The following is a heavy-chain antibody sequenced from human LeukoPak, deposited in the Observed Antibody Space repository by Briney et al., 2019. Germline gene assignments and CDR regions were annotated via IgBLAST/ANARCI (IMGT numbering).Heavy chain of an antibody. V-gene: IGHV1-3*01. CDR2: INAGNGNT. CDR3: ARYSPGLGVGG. D-gene: IGHD2-8*01. CDR1: GYTFTSYA. J-gene: IGHJ4*02. Sequence: ASVKVSCKASGYTFTSYAMHWVRQAPGQRLEWMGWINAGNGNTKYSQKFQGRVTITRDTSTSTAYMELRSLRSDDTAVYYCARYSPGLGVGGWGQGTLVTVSS.